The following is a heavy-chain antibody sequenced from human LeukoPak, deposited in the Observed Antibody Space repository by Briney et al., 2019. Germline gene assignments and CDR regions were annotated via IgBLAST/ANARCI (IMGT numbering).Heavy chain of an antibody. CDR1: GYTLTSYG. Sequence: GASVKVSCKTSGYTLTSYGISWVRQAPGQGLEWIGWISAYNGNTNYAHKFQGRVTMTTDKSTSTAYMEVRSLTSDDTAIYYCARDGTEYSSGWARFDYWGQGTLLTVSS. D-gene: IGHD6-19*01. V-gene: IGHV1-18*04. CDR3: ARDGTEYSSGWARFDY. J-gene: IGHJ4*02. CDR2: ISAYNGNT.